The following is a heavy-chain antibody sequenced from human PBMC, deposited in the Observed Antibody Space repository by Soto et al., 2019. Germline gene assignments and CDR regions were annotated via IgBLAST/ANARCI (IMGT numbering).Heavy chain of an antibody. J-gene: IGHJ4*02. V-gene: IGHV3-48*01. Sequence: EALRLSYAGSAFTLSTSEPNLFRQAPGKGLEWVSYISSSSSTIYYADSVMGRFTFSRDNAKNSLYLQIYILRAEYTAVYYWARVWYYDFWSGDFVYWGQGT. D-gene: IGHD3-3*01. CDR3: ARVWYYDFWSGDFVY. CDR1: AFTLSTSE. CDR2: ISSSSSTI.